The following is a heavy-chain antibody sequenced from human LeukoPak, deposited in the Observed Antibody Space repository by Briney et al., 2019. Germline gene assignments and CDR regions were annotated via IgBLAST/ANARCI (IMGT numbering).Heavy chain of an antibody. V-gene: IGHV4-39*07. CDR2: IYYSGST. J-gene: IGHJ4*02. CDR3: AYGWSLDY. Sequence: SETLSLTCTVSGGSISNRNYHWGWIRQPPGKGLEWIGSIYYSGSTYYNPSLKSRVTISVDTSKNQFSLKLNSVTAADTAVYYCAYGWSLDYWGQGTLVTVSS. D-gene: IGHD6-19*01. CDR1: GGSISNRNYH.